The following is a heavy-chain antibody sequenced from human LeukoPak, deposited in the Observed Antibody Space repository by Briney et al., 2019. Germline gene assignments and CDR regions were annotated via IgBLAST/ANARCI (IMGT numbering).Heavy chain of an antibody. J-gene: IGHJ4*02. V-gene: IGHV3-43*02. CDR2: IKGNGDNT. Sequence: QPGGSLSLSCAASGFTFHNYAMHGGRPAPGKGLEWVSLIKGNGDNTYTDSVKGQFIISRDNSKDSLYLQINSRRTEATALYYCAKDTGSGWSFDYWGLGTLVTVSS. CDR1: GFTFHNYA. CDR3: AKDTGSGWSFDY. D-gene: IGHD6-19*01.